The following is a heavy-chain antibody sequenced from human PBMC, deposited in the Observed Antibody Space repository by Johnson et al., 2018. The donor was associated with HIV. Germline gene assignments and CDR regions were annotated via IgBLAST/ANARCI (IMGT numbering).Heavy chain of an antibody. Sequence: VQLVESGGVAVQPGGSLRLSCAASGFTFSDYYMSWIRQAPGKGLEWVSYISSSGSTIYYADSVKGRFTISRDNAKNSLYLQMNSLRAEYTAVYYCARDGIAAEPKWDAFDIWGQGTMVTVSS. J-gene: IGHJ3*02. CDR1: GFTFSDYY. CDR2: ISSSGSTI. CDR3: ARDGIAAEPKWDAFDI. D-gene: IGHD6-13*01. V-gene: IGHV3-11*01.